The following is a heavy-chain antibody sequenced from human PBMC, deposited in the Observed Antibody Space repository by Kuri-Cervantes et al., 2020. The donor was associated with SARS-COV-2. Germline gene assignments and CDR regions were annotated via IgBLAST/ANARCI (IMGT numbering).Heavy chain of an antibody. Sequence: GESLKISCRASGFTFSIYSMNWVRQAPGKGLEWVSYITGGSNIIYYADSVKGRFTISRDNAKNLLYLQMNSLRDEDAAVYYCSRGRQWGPDNWGQGTLVTVSS. J-gene: IGHJ4*02. CDR2: ITGGSNII. V-gene: IGHV3-48*02. CDR3: SRGRQWGPDN. D-gene: IGHD1-14*01. CDR1: GFTFSIYS.